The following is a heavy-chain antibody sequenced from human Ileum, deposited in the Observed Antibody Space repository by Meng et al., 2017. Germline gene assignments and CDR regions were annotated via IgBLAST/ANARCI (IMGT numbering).Heavy chain of an antibody. D-gene: IGHD3-10*01. CDR2: ISTTSNYL. CDR1: AFSFSTYN. Sequence: GGSLRLSCAASAFSFSTYNMNWVRQAPGQGLEWVASISTTSNYLYYADSVKGRFTISRDNAKNSLFLHMNSLRAEDTAIYYCARVLNIDPSGNFYNFFHYGMDVWGPGTAVTVSS. J-gene: IGHJ6*02. CDR3: ARVLNIDPSGNFYNFFHYGMDV. V-gene: IGHV3-21*01.